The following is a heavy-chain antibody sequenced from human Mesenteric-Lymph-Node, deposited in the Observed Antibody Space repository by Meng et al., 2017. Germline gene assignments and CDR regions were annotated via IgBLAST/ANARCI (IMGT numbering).Heavy chain of an antibody. CDR1: VGSFSGHS. D-gene: IGHD2-15*01. V-gene: IGHV4-34*02. J-gene: IGHJ4*02. Sequence: QVQLQPWGAGLLKPSETLSLTCAVYVGSFSGHSWTWIRQSPGKGLEWIGDINHRGSTNYNPSLKSRVTISVDTSKNQFSLELNYVTAADTAVYYCARDQGGAGAYWGQGTLVTVSS. CDR3: ARDQGGAGAY. CDR2: INHRGST.